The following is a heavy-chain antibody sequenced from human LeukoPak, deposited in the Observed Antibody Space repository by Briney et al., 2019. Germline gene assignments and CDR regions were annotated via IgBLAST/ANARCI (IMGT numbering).Heavy chain of an antibody. J-gene: IGHJ6*02. CDR3: ARSPTYYDFWSGLPRSRYYYGMDV. V-gene: IGHV3-13*01. Sequence: GALRLSCAASGFTFSSYDMHWVRQATGKGLEWVSAIGTAGDTYYPGSVKGRFTISRENAKNSLYLQMNSLRAGDTAVYYCARSPTYYDFWSGLPRSRYYYGMDVWGQGATVTASS. D-gene: IGHD3-3*01. CDR2: IGTAGDT. CDR1: GFTFSSYD.